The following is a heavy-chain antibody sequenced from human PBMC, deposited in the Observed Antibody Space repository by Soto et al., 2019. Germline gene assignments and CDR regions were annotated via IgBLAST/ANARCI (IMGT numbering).Heavy chain of an antibody. Sequence: GESLKISCKGSGYSFTSYWIGWVRQMSGKGLEWMGITYPGDSDTRYSPSFQGQVTISADKSISTAYLQWSSLKASDTAMYYCARLSGCSNGVCCKFDYWGQGTLVTVSS. CDR3: ARLSGCSNGVCCKFDY. D-gene: IGHD2-8*01. J-gene: IGHJ4*02. CDR1: GYSFTSYW. V-gene: IGHV5-51*01. CDR2: TYPGDSDT.